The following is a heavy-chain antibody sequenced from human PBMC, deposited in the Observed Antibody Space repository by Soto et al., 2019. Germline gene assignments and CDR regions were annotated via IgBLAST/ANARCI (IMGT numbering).Heavy chain of an antibody. J-gene: IGHJ4*02. Sequence: PSETLSLTCTVSGVSISSYYWNWIRQTPGKGLEWIGYIYYTGSTYYNPSLRSRVTMSIDTSQSQFSLNLASVTTADTAVYYCASRRVGLPFDYWGQGTLVTVSS. CDR1: GVSISSYY. V-gene: IGHV4-59*01. D-gene: IGHD3-16*01. CDR3: ASRRVGLPFDY. CDR2: IYYTGST.